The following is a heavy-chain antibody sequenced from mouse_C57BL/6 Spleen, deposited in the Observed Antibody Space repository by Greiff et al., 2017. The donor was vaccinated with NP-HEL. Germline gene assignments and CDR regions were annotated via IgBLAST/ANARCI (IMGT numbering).Heavy chain of an antibody. CDR2: ISDGGSYT. CDR3: ARDARYSNYVAYYFDY. Sequence: EVKVEESGGGLVKPGGSLKLSCAASGFTFSSYAMSWVRQTPEKRLEWVATISDGGSYTYYPDNVKGRFTISRDNAKNNLYLQMSHLKSEDTAMYYCARDARYSNYVAYYFDYWGQGTTLTVSS. CDR1: GFTFSSYA. J-gene: IGHJ2*01. V-gene: IGHV5-4*01. D-gene: IGHD2-5*01.